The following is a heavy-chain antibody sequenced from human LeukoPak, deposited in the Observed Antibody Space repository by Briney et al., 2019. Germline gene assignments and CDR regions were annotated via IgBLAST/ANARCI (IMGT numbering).Heavy chain of an antibody. V-gene: IGHV3-23*01. CDR3: ARAGLGMVAWGAFDI. Sequence: GGSLRLSCAASGFTFSSYAMSWVRQAPGKGLEWVSAISGSGGSTYYADSVKGWFTISRDNSKNTLYLQMNSLRAEDTAVYYCARAGLGMVAWGAFDIWGQGTMVTVSS. CDR1: GFTFSSYA. CDR2: ISGSGGST. D-gene: IGHD2-8*01. J-gene: IGHJ3*02.